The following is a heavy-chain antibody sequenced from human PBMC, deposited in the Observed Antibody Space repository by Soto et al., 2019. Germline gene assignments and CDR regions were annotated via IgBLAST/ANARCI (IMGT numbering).Heavy chain of an antibody. J-gene: IGHJ4*02. CDR1: GYTFTSYG. D-gene: IGHD5-18*01. Sequence: QVQLVQSGAEVKKPGASVKVSCKASGYTFTSYGISWVRQAPGQGREWMGWINAYNGNTKYAQKLQGRVTMTTDTTTSTSYMELRSLRSDDTAVYYGASDKAMAQFDYWGQGTLVTVSS. CDR3: ASDKAMAQFDY. CDR2: INAYNGNT. V-gene: IGHV1-18*01.